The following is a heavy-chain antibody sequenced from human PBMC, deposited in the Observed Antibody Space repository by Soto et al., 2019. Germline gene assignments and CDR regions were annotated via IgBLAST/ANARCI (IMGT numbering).Heavy chain of an antibody. J-gene: IGHJ3*02. CDR1: GYSFTYYW. D-gene: IGHD3-10*01. CDR3: ARPPDYYGSGSYPRGAFDI. V-gene: IGHV5-10-1*01. Sequence: PGESLKISGKWSGYSFTYYWISWVRQMPCKPLACSGRSDPSYSYTIYSPSSQGHVTLSADKSTTTAHLQWSSLKASDTAMYYCARPPDYYGSGSYPRGAFDIWGQGPM. CDR2: SDPSYSYT.